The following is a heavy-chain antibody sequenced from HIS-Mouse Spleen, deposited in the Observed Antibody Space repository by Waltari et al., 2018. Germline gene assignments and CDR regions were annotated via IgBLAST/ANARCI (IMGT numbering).Heavy chain of an antibody. CDR2: IYYSGST. V-gene: IGHV4-39*07. J-gene: IGHJ2*01. CDR3: AREIPYSSSWYDWYFDL. CDR1: GGSISRSSYL. Sequence: QLQLQESGPGLVKPSETLSLTCTVSGGSISRSSYLRGWIRQPPGKGLEWIGSIYYSGSTYYNPSLKSRVTISVDTSKNQFSLKLSSVTAADTAVYYCAREIPYSSSWYDWYFDLWGRGTLVTVSS. D-gene: IGHD6-13*01.